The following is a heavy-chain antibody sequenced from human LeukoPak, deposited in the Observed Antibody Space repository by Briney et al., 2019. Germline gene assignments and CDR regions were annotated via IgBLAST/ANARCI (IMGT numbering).Heavy chain of an antibody. CDR3: ARVNPIVVVVAATFSWFDP. V-gene: IGHV4-34*01. CDR1: GGSFSGHY. D-gene: IGHD2-15*01. J-gene: IGHJ5*02. Sequence: SETLSLTCAVYGGSFSGHYWSWIRQPPGKGLEWIGEINHSGSTNYNPSLKSRVTISVDTSKNQFSLKLSSVIAADTAVYYCARVNPIVVVVAATFSWFDPWGQGTLVTVSS. CDR2: INHSGST.